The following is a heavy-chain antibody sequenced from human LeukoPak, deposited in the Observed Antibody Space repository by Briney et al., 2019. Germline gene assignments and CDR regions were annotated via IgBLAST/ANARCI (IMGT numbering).Heavy chain of an antibody. CDR1: GFTFSSYA. CDR3: AKERGIVVVPAAGDAFDI. D-gene: IGHD2-2*01. Sequence: PGGSLRLSCAASGFTFSSYAMSWVRQAPGKGLEWVSAISGSGGSTYYADSVKGRFTISRDNSKNTLYLQMNSLRAEDTAVYYCAKERGIVVVPAAGDAFDIWGQGTMVTVSS. CDR2: ISGSGGST. V-gene: IGHV3-23*01. J-gene: IGHJ3*02.